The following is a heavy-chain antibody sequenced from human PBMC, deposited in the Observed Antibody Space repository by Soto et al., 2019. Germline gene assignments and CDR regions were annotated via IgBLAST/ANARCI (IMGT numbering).Heavy chain of an antibody. Sequence: EVQLVESGGGLVKPGGSLRLSCAASGFTFSNAWMSWVRQAPGKGLEWVGRIKSKTDGGTTDYAAPVKGRFTISRDDSKNTLYLQMNSLKTEDTAVYYCTTVADIVVVVAATPFIDYWGQGTLVTVSS. J-gene: IGHJ4*02. CDR3: TTVADIVVVVAATPFIDY. V-gene: IGHV3-15*01. CDR1: GFTFSNAW. D-gene: IGHD2-15*01. CDR2: IKSKTDGGTT.